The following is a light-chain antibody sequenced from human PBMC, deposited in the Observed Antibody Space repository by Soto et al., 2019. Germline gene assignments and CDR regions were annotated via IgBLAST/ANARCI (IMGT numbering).Light chain of an antibody. V-gene: IGKV3-15*01. Sequence: EIVMTQSPVTLSVSPGEMATLSCSASQSVRSNIAWYQQKPGQAPRLLIYGASTRATGIPARFSGSGSGTEFTLTISSLQSEDFAVYYCQQYNTWPPITFGQGTRLEIK. CDR3: QQYNTWPPIT. CDR1: QSVRSN. CDR2: GAS. J-gene: IGKJ5*01.